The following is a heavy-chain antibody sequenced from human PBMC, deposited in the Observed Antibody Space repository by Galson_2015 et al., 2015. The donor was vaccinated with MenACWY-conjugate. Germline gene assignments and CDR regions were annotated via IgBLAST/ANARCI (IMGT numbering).Heavy chain of an antibody. CDR1: GVTFSNSD. Sequence: SLRLSCAASGVTFSNSDFHWVRHTTGRSLEWVAGIGRGGDSYYSGSVMGRFTISRENAKNSLNLQMNSLRAQDTAVYYCARVPGYSYGYYDWWGQETLVTVSS. V-gene: IGHV3-13*01. CDR3: ARVPGYSYGYYDW. D-gene: IGHD5-18*01. J-gene: IGHJ4*02. CDR2: IGRGGDS.